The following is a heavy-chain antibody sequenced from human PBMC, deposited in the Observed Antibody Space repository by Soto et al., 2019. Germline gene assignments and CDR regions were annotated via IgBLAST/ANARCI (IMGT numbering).Heavy chain of an antibody. V-gene: IGHV4-30-2*01. CDR1: GGSISSGGYS. CDR3: ARNRGYSYDYYDY. Sequence: SETLSLTCAVSGGSISSGGYSWSWIRQPPGKGLEWIGYIYHSGSTYYNPSLKSRVTISVDRSKNQFSLKLSSVTAADTAVYYCARNRGYSYDYYDYWGQGTLVPVSS. D-gene: IGHD5-18*01. CDR2: IYHSGST. J-gene: IGHJ4*02.